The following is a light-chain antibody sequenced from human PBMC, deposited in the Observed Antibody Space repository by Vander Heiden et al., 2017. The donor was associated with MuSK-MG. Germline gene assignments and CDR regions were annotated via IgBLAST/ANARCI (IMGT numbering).Light chain of an antibody. CDR2: AAS. V-gene: IGKV1-39*01. CDR3: QQSDSTLT. Sequence: DIQMTQSPSSLSASAGDRVTITCRTSQSSSSYLNWYQQKPGKAPKLLIYAASSLQSVVPSRFSGSGSGTDLTLTISSLQPEDFATYYCQQSDSTLTFGGGTKVEIK. CDR1: QSSSSY. J-gene: IGKJ4*01.